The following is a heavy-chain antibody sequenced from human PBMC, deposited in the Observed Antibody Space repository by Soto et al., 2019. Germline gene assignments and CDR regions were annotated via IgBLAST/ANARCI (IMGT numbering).Heavy chain of an antibody. CDR3: ARQSADSSQDYGLDM. D-gene: IGHD3-22*01. Sequence: PGESLKISCKGSGYSFSTYWIGWVRQMPGKGLEWMGIIYPGDSDTRYSPSFRGQVSISADKSISTAYLQWSSLKASDTAMYYCARQSADSSQDYGLDMWGQGTMVTVSS. V-gene: IGHV5-51*01. CDR2: IYPGDSDT. CDR1: GYSFSTYW. J-gene: IGHJ3*02.